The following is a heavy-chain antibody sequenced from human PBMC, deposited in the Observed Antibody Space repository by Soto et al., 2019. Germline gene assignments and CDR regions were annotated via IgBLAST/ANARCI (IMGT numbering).Heavy chain of an antibody. Sequence: NPSETLSLTCAVYGGSFSGYYWSWIRQPPGKGLEWIGEINHSGSTNYNPSLKSRVTISVDTSKNQFSLKLSSVTAADTAVYYCARSGYYYDSSGYYYLDYWGQGTLVTVSS. V-gene: IGHV4-34*01. CDR2: INHSGST. CDR1: GGSFSGYY. J-gene: IGHJ4*02. CDR3: ARSGYYYDSSGYYYLDY. D-gene: IGHD3-22*01.